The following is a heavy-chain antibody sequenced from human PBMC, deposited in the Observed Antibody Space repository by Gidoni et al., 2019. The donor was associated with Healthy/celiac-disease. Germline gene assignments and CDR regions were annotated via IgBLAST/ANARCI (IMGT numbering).Heavy chain of an antibody. Sequence: QLQLQESGPGLVKPSETLSLICTVSGGSISSSSYYWGWIRQPPGKGLEWIGSIYYSGSTYYNPSLKSRVTISVDTSKNQFSLKLSSVTAADTAVYYCARRIVGDYGYEWGQGTLVTVSS. CDR3: ARRIVGDYGYE. J-gene: IGHJ4*02. D-gene: IGHD4-17*01. CDR1: GGSISSSSYY. CDR2: IYYSGST. V-gene: IGHV4-39*01.